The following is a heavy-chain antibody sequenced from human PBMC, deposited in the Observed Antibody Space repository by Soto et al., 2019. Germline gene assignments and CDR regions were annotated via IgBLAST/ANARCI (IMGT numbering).Heavy chain of an antibody. J-gene: IGHJ4*02. D-gene: IGHD3-22*01. CDR1: GGTFSSYA. CDR2: IIPIFGTA. CDR3: AREFDYSSGYYGFIVY. Sequence: QVQLVQSGAEVKKPGSSVKVSCKASGGTFSSYAISWVRQAPGQGLEWMGGIIPIFGTANYAQKFQGRVTITADESTSTADMELSSLRSEDTAVYYCAREFDYSSGYYGFIVYWGQGTLVTVSS. V-gene: IGHV1-69*01.